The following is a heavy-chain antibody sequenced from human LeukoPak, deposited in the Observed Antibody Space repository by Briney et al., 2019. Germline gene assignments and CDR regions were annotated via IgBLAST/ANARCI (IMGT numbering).Heavy chain of an antibody. CDR1: GYTFTDYY. CDR2: INPYSGGT. V-gene: IGHV1-2*02. D-gene: IGHD3-16*01. Sequence: ASVKVSCKTSGYTFTDYYIHWVRQVPGQGPEWMGWINPYSGGTNYSQRFRGRVTMTRDTSITTAYLDLNSLTSDDTAIYYCAKDDAWGRFYHWGQGTLVTVSS. J-gene: IGHJ1*01. CDR3: AKDDAWGRFYH.